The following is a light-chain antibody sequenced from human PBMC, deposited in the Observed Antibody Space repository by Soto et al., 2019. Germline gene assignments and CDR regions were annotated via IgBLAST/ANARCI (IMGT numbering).Light chain of an antibody. V-gene: IGKV1-5*01. CDR1: QSISSW. CDR2: DAS. Sequence: DIEITQSTCTQSDMLGERVSVTFRASQSISSWLAGYQQKPGKEHKLMIYDASSLESGVPSRFSGSGSGTKFTLTISSLQPDNFATYYCQQYNSYWTFGQGTKVDTK. J-gene: IGKJ1*01. CDR3: QQYNSYWT.